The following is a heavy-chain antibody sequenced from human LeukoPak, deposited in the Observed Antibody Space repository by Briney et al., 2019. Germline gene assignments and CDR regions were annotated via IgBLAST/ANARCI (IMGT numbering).Heavy chain of an antibody. Sequence: GGSLRLSCAASGFTFSSYAMSWVRQAPGKGLEWVSAISGSGGSTYYADSVKGRFTISRDNSKNTLYLQMNSLRAEDTAVYYCAKDRSPFIVVVPAAFDYWGQGTLVTVSS. CDR3: AKDRSPFIVVVPAAFDY. J-gene: IGHJ4*02. CDR2: ISGSGGST. V-gene: IGHV3-23*01. D-gene: IGHD2-2*01. CDR1: GFTFSSYA.